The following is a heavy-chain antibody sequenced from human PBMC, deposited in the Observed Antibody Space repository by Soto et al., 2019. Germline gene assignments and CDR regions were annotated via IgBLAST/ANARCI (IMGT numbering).Heavy chain of an antibody. J-gene: IGHJ5*02. CDR1: GGTFSSYA. CDR2: IIPIFGTA. D-gene: IGHD3-22*01. Sequence: QVQLVQSGAEVKKPGSSVKVSCKASGGTFSSYAISWVRQAPGQGLEWMGWIIPIFGTANYAQKFQGRVTITADESTSTAYMELSSLRSEDTAVYYCARDLDAARYYYDSSGYYSFGWFDPWGQGTLVTVSS. CDR3: ARDLDAARYYYDSSGYYSFGWFDP. V-gene: IGHV1-69*01.